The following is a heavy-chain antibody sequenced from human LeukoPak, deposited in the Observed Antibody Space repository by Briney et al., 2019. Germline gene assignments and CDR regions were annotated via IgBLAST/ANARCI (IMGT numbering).Heavy chain of an antibody. D-gene: IGHD3-16*01. V-gene: IGHV3-74*01. CDR1: GFTFSNYW. Sequence: GGSLRLSCAASGFTFSNYWMHWVRQVPEKGLVWVSRVNPAGSSLTYANSVKGRFTSSRDNARNTLYLQMNRLRVEDTAVYYCARGGSYGDYWGQGILVTVSS. J-gene: IGHJ4*02. CDR3: ARGGSYGDY. CDR2: VNPAGSSL.